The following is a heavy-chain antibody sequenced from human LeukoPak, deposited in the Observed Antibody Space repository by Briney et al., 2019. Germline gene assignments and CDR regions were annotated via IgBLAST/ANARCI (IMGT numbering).Heavy chain of an antibody. Sequence: GGSLRLSCAASGFTFSNYWMSWVRQAPGKGLEWVANIKQDGSEKFYVDSVKGRLTISRDNAKNSLYLQMNSLIVEDTAVYYCARVQGSSGPGIFEYWGQGTLVTVSS. J-gene: IGHJ4*02. D-gene: IGHD6-19*01. CDR3: ARVQGSSGPGIFEY. V-gene: IGHV3-7*01. CDR1: GFTFSNYW. CDR2: IKQDGSEK.